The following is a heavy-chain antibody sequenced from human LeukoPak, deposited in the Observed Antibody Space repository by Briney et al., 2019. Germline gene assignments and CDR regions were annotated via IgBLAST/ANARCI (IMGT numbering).Heavy chain of an antibody. CDR1: GYTFTSYG. CDR3: ARDYWLHQVGYYYYYMDV. J-gene: IGHJ6*03. V-gene: IGHV1-18*04. Sequence: VASVKVSCKASGYTFTSYGIGWVRQAPGQGLEWMGWIGGYNGNTTYAQKLQGRVTMTTDTSTSTAYMELRSLRSDDTAVYYCARDYWLHQVGYYYYYMDVWGKGTTVTVSS. D-gene: IGHD5-24*01. CDR2: IGGYNGNT.